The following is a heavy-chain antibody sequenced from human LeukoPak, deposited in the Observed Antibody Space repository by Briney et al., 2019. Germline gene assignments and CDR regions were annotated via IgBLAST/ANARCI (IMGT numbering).Heavy chain of an antibody. J-gene: IGHJ4*02. Sequence: PSETLSLTCTVSGGSISSSSYYWGWIRQPPGKGLEWVGSIYYSGSTYYNPSLKRRVTISVESSKNQFSLKVSSVTAADTAVYYCSRDLDSSGWYGKYFDYWGQGTLVTVSS. D-gene: IGHD6-19*01. CDR2: IYYSGST. V-gene: IGHV4-39*07. CDR3: SRDLDSSGWYGKYFDY. CDR1: GGSISSSSYY.